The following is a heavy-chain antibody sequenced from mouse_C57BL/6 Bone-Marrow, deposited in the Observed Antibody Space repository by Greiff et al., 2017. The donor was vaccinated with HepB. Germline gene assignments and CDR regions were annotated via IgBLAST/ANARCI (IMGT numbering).Heavy chain of an antibody. CDR2: INPSTGGT. Sequence: VQLQQSGPELVKPGASVKISCKASGYSFTGYYMNWVKQSPEKSLEWIGEINPSTGGTTYNKKFKAKATLTVDKSSSTAYMQLKSLTSEDSAVYYCASSGGTGDYWGQGTTLTVSS. J-gene: IGHJ2*01. CDR1: GYSFTGYY. D-gene: IGHD4-1*01. V-gene: IGHV1-42*01. CDR3: ASSGGTGDY.